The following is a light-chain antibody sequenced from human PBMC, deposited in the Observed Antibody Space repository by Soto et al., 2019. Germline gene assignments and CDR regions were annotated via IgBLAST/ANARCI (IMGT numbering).Light chain of an antibody. CDR1: RRISSDY. CDR2: GAS. CDR3: LQSGNLPLT. Sequence: EVVLTQYPGTLSLSPGERATLSCLPSRRISSDYLAWYQQQPGQAPRLLIYGASRRATDIPDRFTGSGSGTDFALIISRLEPEDVAVYYCLQSGNLPLTFGQGTRLEIK. J-gene: IGKJ2*01. V-gene: IGKV3-20*01.